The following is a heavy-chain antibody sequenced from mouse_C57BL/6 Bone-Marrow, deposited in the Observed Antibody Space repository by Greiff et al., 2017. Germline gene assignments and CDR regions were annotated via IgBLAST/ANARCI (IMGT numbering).Heavy chain of an antibody. J-gene: IGHJ1*03. CDR3: ARSFGYHWYFDV. CDR2: IYPRSGNT. Sequence: VKLVESGAELARPGASVKLSCKASGYTFTSYGISWVKQRTGQGLEWIGEIYPRSGNTYYNEKFKGKATLTADKSSSTAYMELRSLTSEDSAVYFCARSFGYHWYFDVWGTGTTVTVSS. CDR1: GYTFTSYG. V-gene: IGHV1-81*01. D-gene: IGHD2-2*01.